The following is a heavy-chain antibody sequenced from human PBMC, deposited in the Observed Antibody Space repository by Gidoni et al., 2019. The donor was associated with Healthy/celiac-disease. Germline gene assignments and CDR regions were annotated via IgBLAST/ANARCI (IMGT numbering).Heavy chain of an antibody. V-gene: IGHV2-70*15. CDR2: IDWDDDK. J-gene: IGHJ4*02. D-gene: IGHD1-26*01. CDR3: ARMQVGATKWSHDY. Sequence: QVTLRESGPALVKPTQTLTLTCTFSGFSLSTSGMCVSWIRQPPGKALEWLARIDWDDDKYYSTSLKTRLTISKDTSKNQVVLTMTNMDPVDTATYYCARMQVGATKWSHDYWGQGTLVTVSS. CDR1: GFSLSTSGMC.